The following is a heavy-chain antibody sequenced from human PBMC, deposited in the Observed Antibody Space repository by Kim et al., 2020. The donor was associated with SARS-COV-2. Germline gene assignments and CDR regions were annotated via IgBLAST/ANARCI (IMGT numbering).Heavy chain of an antibody. CDR2: ISYDGSNK. CDR1: GFTFSSYG. Sequence: GGSLRLSCAASGFTFSSYGMHWVRQAPGKGLEWVAVISYDGSNKYYADSVKGRFTISRDNSKNTLYLQMNSLRAEDTAVYYCAKAETLRYFDWLLYPFDYWGQGTLVTVSS. V-gene: IGHV3-30*18. CDR3: AKAETLRYFDWLLYPFDY. D-gene: IGHD3-9*01. J-gene: IGHJ4*02.